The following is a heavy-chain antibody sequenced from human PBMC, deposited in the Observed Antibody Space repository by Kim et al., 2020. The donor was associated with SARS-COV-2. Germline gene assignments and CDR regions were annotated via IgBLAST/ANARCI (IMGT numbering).Heavy chain of an antibody. CDR3: VSSSMNFDY. Sequence: GSGRNLSTSGKGRLPISRDNAKNSLYLQMTRLGAEDTAVYYCVSSSMNFDYWGQGTLVTVSS. J-gene: IGHJ4*02. D-gene: IGHD6-13*01. CDR2: GSGR. V-gene: IGHV3-7*01.